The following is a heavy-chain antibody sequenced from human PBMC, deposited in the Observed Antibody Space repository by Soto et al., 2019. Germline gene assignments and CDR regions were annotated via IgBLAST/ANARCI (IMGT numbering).Heavy chain of an antibody. CDR3: AREGPCGGDRYPGHVAFDI. Sequence: GASVKVSCKASGGTFSSYAISWVRQAPGQGLEWMGGIIPIFGTANYAQKFQGRVTITADKSTSTAYMELSSLRSEDTAVYYCAREGPCGGDRYPGHVAFDIWGQGTMVTVSS. CDR2: IIPIFGTA. D-gene: IGHD2-21*02. J-gene: IGHJ3*02. V-gene: IGHV1-69*06. CDR1: GGTFSSYA.